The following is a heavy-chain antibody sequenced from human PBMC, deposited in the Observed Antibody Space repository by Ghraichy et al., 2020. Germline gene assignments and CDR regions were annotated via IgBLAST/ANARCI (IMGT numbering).Heavy chain of an antibody. Sequence: SETLSLTCTVSGGSISSGGYYWSWIRQHPGKGLEWIGYIYYSGSTYYNPSLKSRVTISVDTSKNQFSLKLSSVTAADTAVYYCARGGIVVVPAAMTETAYRVLDWFDPWGQGTLVTVSS. V-gene: IGHV4-31*03. CDR2: IYYSGST. CDR1: GGSISSGGYY. D-gene: IGHD2-2*01. J-gene: IGHJ5*02. CDR3: ARGGIVVVPAAMTETAYRVLDWFDP.